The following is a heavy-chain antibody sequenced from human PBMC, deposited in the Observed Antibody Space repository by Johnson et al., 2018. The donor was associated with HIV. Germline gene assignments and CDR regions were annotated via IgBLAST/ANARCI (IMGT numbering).Heavy chain of an antibody. J-gene: IGHJ3*02. CDR3: ATSYYYDSSYDAFDI. CDR1: GFTFSDYY. V-gene: IGHV3-23*04. D-gene: IGHD3-22*01. CDR2: ISGSGGST. Sequence: EVQLVESGGGVVQPGRSLRLSCAASGFTFSDYYMSWIRQAPGKGLEWVSAISGSGGSTHYADSVKGRFTISRDNSKNTLYLQMNSLRAEDTAVYYCATSYYYDSSYDAFDIWGQGTMVTVSS.